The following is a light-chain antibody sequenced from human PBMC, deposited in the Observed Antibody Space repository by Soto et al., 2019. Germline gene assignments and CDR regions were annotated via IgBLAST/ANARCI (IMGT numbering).Light chain of an antibody. CDR1: QGISSF. Sequence: DIQMTQSPSSLSASVGDRVTITCRASQGISSFLAWFQQKPGKAPKSLIYDASTLQSGVSSRFSGSGSDTLFTLTISSLQPEDFATYYCQQYHSYPASFGQGTKVEIK. V-gene: IGKV1-16*01. J-gene: IGKJ1*01. CDR2: DAS. CDR3: QQYHSYPAS.